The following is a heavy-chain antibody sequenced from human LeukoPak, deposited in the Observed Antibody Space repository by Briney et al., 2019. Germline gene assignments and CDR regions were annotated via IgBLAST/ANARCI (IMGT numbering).Heavy chain of an antibody. V-gene: IGHV6-1*01. CDR2: TYYRSKWYN. Sequence: SQTLSLTCAISGDSVSSNSAAWNWIRQSPSRGLEWLGRTYYRSKWYNDYAVSVKSRITINPDTSKSQFSLQLNSVTPEDTAVYYCARGRHTWGIFGRDYYYYCMDAWGKGTTVTVSS. CDR1: GDSVSSNSAA. CDR3: ARGRHTWGIFGRDYYYYCMDA. D-gene: IGHD3/OR15-3a*01. J-gene: IGHJ6*03.